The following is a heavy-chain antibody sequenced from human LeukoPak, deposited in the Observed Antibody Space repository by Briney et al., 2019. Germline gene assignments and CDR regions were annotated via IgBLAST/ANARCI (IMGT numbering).Heavy chain of an antibody. J-gene: IGHJ4*02. CDR3: VKDISDTAMVALKS. Sequence: GGSLRLSCAASGFDFEDYAMHWVRQAPGKGLEWVSGISSNSGNLGYADSVKGRFSISRDKARNSLFLQMNSLTVEDTALYHCVKDISDTAMVALKSGGQGTLVAVS. CDR1: GFDFEDYA. V-gene: IGHV3-9*01. D-gene: IGHD5-18*01. CDR2: ISSNSGNL.